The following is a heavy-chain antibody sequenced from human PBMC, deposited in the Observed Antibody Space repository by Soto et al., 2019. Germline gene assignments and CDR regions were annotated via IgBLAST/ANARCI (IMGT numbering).Heavy chain of an antibody. CDR3: ARGCGKDFGVNDF. D-gene: IGHD2-8*01. Sequence: IQLVQSAGEVKRPGASVKVSCKASGYTFNTFGITWVRQAPGQGLEWMGCVSGYSDKRDYSRKLQDRITLTADPSTTTYYMELRSLTSDVTAVYYCARGCGKDFGVNDFWGQGTLVTVSS. J-gene: IGHJ4*02. V-gene: IGHV1-18*01. CDR1: GYTFNTFG. CDR2: VSGYSDKR.